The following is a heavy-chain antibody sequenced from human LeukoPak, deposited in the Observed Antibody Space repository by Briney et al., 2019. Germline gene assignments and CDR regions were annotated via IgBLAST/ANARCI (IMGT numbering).Heavy chain of an antibody. J-gene: IGHJ4*02. CDR3: ARGNVVFSAAFVY. CDR1: GFTFSSYW. Sequence: PGGSLRLSCAASGFTFSSYWMSWVRQAPGKGLEWIGEINHSGSTNYNPSLKSRVTISVDTSKNQFSLKLSSVTAADTAVYYCARGNVVFSAAFVYWGQGTLVTVSS. D-gene: IGHD2-15*01. CDR2: INHSGST. V-gene: IGHV4-34*01.